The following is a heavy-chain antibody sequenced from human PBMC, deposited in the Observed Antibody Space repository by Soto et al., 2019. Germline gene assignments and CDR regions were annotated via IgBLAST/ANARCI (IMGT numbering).Heavy chain of an antibody. CDR2: IKTKVESYAT. D-gene: IGHD2-15*01. CDR1: GFTLSGFD. V-gene: IGHV3-73*01. Sequence: PGGSLRLSCAASGFTLSGFDIHWVRQASGEGLEWVGRIKTKVESYATELAASVKGRFTISRDDPKNTAYLEMNSLKTEDTAVYYCTRRYCSGGGCYSDFDYLCQGALVTVSS. CDR3: TRRYCSGGGCYSDFDY. J-gene: IGHJ4*02.